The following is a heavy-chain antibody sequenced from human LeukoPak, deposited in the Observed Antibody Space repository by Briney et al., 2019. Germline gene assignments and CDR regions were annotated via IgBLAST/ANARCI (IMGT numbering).Heavy chain of an antibody. CDR1: EYTFTSYD. Sequence: ASVKVSCKASEYTFTSYDINWVREATGQGIEWMGWMNPNSGNTGYAQKFQGRVTMTRVTPISTAYMELNNLTSEDTAVYYCARGSWGEIAGRKSFEFWGQGSLVTVSS. D-gene: IGHD6-6*01. J-gene: IGHJ4*02. CDR2: MNPNSGNT. CDR3: ARGSWGEIAGRKSFEF. V-gene: IGHV1-8*01.